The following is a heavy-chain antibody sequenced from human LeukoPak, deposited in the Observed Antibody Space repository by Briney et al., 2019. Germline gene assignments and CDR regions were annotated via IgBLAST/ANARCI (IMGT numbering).Heavy chain of an antibody. CDR3: ARDRGARGRGLV. J-gene: IGHJ4*02. D-gene: IGHD3-10*01. CDR1: GFTFRIYS. V-gene: IGHV3-21*01. CDR2: IGRSSGDI. Sequence: GGSLRLSCAASGFTFRIYSMNWVRQAPGTGLEWVSSIGRSSGDIYYADSVKGRFTISRDNDKNSLYLQMNSLRAEDTAVYYCARDRGARGRGLVWGQGTQVTVSS.